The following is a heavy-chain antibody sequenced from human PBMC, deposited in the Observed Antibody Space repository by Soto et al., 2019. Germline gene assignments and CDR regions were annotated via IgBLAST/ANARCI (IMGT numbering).Heavy chain of an antibody. V-gene: IGHV4-4*07. J-gene: IGHJ6*02. CDR1: NGSITSYS. D-gene: IGHD3-10*01. CDR3: ARGPRGQLSGMDV. CDR2: IFSSGTT. Sequence: SETLSLNCTVTNGSITSYSWSWVRQPAGKGLEWIGRIFSSGTTDYNPSLKRRVTMSIDTSKNQLSLRLRSVTAADTAVYYCARGPRGQLSGMDVWGQGTTVTVSS.